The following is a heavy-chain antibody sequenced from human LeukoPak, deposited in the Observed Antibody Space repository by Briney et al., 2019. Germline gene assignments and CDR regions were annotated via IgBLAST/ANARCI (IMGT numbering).Heavy chain of an antibody. CDR2: ISAYNGNT. J-gene: IGHJ6*02. D-gene: IGHD6-13*01. CDR3: AREVRISSSWYFYGMDV. Sequence: ASVKVSCKASGYTFTSYGISWVRQAPGQGLEWMGWISAYNGNTNYAQKLQGRVTMTTDTSTSTAYMELRSLRSDDTAVYYCAREVRISSSWYFYGMDVWGQGTTVTVFS. CDR1: GYTFTSYG. V-gene: IGHV1-18*01.